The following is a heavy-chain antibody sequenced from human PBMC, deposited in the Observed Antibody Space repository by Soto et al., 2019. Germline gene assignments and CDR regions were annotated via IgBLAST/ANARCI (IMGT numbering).Heavy chain of an antibody. CDR1: GFTFSSYS. D-gene: IGHD6-19*01. Sequence: EVQLVESGGGLVQPGGSVRLSCAASGFTFSSYSMNWVRQAAGKGLDWVSYIDISSSTIYYADSVTGRFTISSDNAKNSLYLQMNSLRDEDTAVYDCASGVYSSGWCFLDYWGQGTLVTVSS. J-gene: IGHJ4*02. V-gene: IGHV3-48*02. CDR3: ASGVYSSGWCFLDY. CDR2: IDISSSTI.